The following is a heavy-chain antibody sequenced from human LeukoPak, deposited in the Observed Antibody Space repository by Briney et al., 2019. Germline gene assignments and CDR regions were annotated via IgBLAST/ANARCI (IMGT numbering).Heavy chain of an antibody. D-gene: IGHD2-2*01. CDR1: GSISGYY. V-gene: IGHV4-4*09. Sequence: SETLSLTRTVSGSISGYYWSWIRQPPGKGLEWIGYIYTSGSTNYNPSLESRVTISVDTSKNQFSLDLSSVTAADTAVYYCARQKCTSTSCLTKNAFDIWGQGTMVTVSS. CDR3: ARQKCTSTSCLTKNAFDI. J-gene: IGHJ3*02. CDR2: IYTSGST.